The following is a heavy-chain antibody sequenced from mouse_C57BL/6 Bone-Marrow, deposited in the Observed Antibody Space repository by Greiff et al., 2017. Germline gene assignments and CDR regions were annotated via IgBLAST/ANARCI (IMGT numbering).Heavy chain of an antibody. J-gene: IGHJ2*01. V-gene: IGHV14-2*01. Sequence: EVKLMESGAELVKPGASVKLSCTASGFNIKDYYMHWVKQRTEQGLEWIGRIDPEDGETKYAPKFQGKATITADTSSNTAYLQLSSLTSEDTAVYYCARIYYYGSSYVGYFDYWGQGTTLTVSS. CDR2: IDPEDGET. CDR1: GFNIKDYY. CDR3: ARIYYYGSSYVGYFDY. D-gene: IGHD1-1*01.